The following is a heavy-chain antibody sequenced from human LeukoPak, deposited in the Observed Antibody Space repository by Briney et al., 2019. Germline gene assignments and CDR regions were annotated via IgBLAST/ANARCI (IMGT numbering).Heavy chain of an antibody. D-gene: IGHD3-22*01. J-gene: IGHJ4*02. V-gene: IGHV3-48*01. Sequence: GGSLRHSCAASGFTFSSYSMNWVRQAPGKGLEWVSYISSSSSTIYYADSVKGRFTISRDNAKNSLYLQMNSLRAEDTAVYYCARAPYYYDSSGYPYWGQGTLVTVSS. CDR2: ISSSSSTI. CDR3: ARAPYYYDSSGYPY. CDR1: GFTFSSYS.